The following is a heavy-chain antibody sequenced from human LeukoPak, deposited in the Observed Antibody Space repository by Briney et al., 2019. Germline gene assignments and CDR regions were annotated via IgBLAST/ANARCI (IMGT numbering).Heavy chain of an antibody. CDR2: ISSSGSTI. Sequence: GGSLRLSCAASGFSISSNYMNWVRQAPGKGLEWVSYISSSGSTIYYADSVKGRFTISRDNAKNSLYLQMNSLRAEDTAVYYCAELGITMIGGVWGKGTTVTISS. CDR3: AELGITMIGGV. J-gene: IGHJ6*04. CDR1: GFSISSNY. V-gene: IGHV3-48*03. D-gene: IGHD3-10*02.